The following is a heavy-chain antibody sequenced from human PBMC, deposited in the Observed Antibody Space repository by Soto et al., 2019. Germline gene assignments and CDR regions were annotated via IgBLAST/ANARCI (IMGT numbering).Heavy chain of an antibody. CDR3: ARDFHLSYYYGSSGWGGDY. J-gene: IGHJ4*02. D-gene: IGHD3-22*01. V-gene: IGHV1-69*01. Sequence: QVQLVQSGAEVKKPGSSVKVSCKASGGTFSSYAISWVRQAPGQGLEWMGGIIPIFGTANYAQKFQGRVTITAEESTSTAYMELRSLRSEDTAVYYCARDFHLSYYYGSSGWGGDYWGQGALVTVSS. CDR2: IIPIFGTA. CDR1: GGTFSSYA.